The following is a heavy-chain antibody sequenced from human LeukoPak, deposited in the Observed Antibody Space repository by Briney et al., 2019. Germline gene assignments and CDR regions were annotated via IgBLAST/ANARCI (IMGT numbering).Heavy chain of an antibody. CDR2: INPNSGNT. V-gene: IGHV1-8*01. CDR3: ARVGRRSSVLYYYYYMDV. CDR1: GYTFTSYD. D-gene: IGHD6-6*01. Sequence: VASVKVSCKASGYTFTSYDINWVRQAPGQGLEWMGWINPNSGNTGYAQKFQGRVTMTRNTSISTAYMELSSLRSEDPAVYYCARVGRRSSVLYYYYYMDVWGKGTTVTVSS. J-gene: IGHJ6*03.